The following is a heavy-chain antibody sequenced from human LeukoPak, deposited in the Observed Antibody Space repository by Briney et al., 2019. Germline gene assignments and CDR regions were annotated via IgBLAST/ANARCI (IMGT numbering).Heavy chain of an antibody. D-gene: IGHD3-22*01. V-gene: IGHV1-69*05. CDR3: ARDELGWLLLQT. CDR1: GGTFSSYA. Sequence: ASVKVSCKASGGTFSSYAISWVRQAPGQGLEWMGGIIPIFGTANYAQKLQGRVTMTTDTSTSTAYMELRSLRSDDTAVYYCARDELGWLLLQTWGQGTQVTVSS. J-gene: IGHJ5*02. CDR2: IIPIFGTA.